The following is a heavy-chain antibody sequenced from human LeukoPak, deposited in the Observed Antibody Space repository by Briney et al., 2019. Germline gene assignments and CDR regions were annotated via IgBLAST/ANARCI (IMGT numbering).Heavy chain of an antibody. CDR2: IKQDGGEK. Sequence: PGGSLRLSCAASGFTFSSYWMSWVRQAPGKGLEWVANIKQDGGEKYYVDSVKGRFTISRDNAKNSLYLQMNSMRAGATAVSCCARTPYVWGSYRYSCDFDYWGQGTLVTVSS. CDR3: ARTPYVWGSYRYSCDFDY. V-gene: IGHV3-7*04. CDR1: GFTFSSYW. D-gene: IGHD3-16*02. J-gene: IGHJ4*02.